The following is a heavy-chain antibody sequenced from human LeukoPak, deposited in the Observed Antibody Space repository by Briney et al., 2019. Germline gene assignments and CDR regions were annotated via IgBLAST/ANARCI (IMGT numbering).Heavy chain of an antibody. CDR1: GFTFDDYT. CDR2: ISWDGGST. CDR3: AKARAAGPYYYYYGMDV. D-gene: IGHD6-13*01. V-gene: IGHV3-43*01. J-gene: IGHJ6*02. Sequence: GGSLRLSCAASGFTFDDYTMHWVRQAPGKGLEWVSLISWDGGSTYYAASVKGRFTISRDNSKNSLYLQMNSLRTEDTALYYCAKARAAGPYYYYYGMDVWGQGTTVTVSS.